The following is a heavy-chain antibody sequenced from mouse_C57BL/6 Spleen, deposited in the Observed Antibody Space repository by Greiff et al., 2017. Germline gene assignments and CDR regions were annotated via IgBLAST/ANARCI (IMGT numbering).Heavy chain of an antibody. D-gene: IGHD2-3*01. CDR2: ISSGGDYI. Sequence: EVKVVESGEGLVKPGGSLKLSCAASGFTFSSYAMSWVRQTPEKRLEWVAYISSGGDYIYYADTVKGRFTISRDNARNTLYLQMSSLKSEDTAMYYCTRVGGYYLLDYWGQGTTLTVSS. J-gene: IGHJ2*01. CDR3: TRVGGYYLLDY. V-gene: IGHV5-9-1*02. CDR1: GFTFSSYA.